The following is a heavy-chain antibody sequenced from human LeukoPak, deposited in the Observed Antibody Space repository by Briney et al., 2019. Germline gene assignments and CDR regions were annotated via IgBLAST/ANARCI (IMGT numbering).Heavy chain of an antibody. CDR3: ARDSDSSFEGVPFDY. D-gene: IGHD3-22*01. CDR1: GFTFSTYG. J-gene: IGHJ4*02. Sequence: PGGSLRLSCAASGFTFSTYGMHWVRQAPGKGLEWVAVIWFDGSNKYNADSVKGRFTISRDNSKNTLYLQMNSLRGEDTAVYYCARDSDSSFEGVPFDYWDQGTLVTVSS. V-gene: IGHV3-33*01. CDR2: IWFDGSNK.